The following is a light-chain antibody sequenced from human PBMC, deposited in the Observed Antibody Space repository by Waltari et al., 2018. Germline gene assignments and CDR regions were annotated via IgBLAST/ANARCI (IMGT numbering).Light chain of an antibody. V-gene: IGKV1-9*01. CDR3: QQLNSYQWT. CDR1: QGISNY. CDR2: AAS. Sequence: ILLTQSPSSLSASVRHRVTITCRASQGISNYLDWYQQKPVKAPKLLIYAASTLQSGVPSRFSGSGSGTDFTLTISSLQPEDFATYYCQQLNSYQWTFGQGTKVEIK. J-gene: IGKJ1*01.